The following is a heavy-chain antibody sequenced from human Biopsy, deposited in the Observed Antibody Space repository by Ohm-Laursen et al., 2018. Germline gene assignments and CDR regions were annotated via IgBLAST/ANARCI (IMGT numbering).Heavy chain of an antibody. V-gene: IGHV4-59*04. J-gene: IGHJ4*02. D-gene: IGHD4-23*01. CDR3: AQTRNDYGGFYFDY. CDR2: IRNT. CDR1: GDTISTYY. Sequence: SQTLSLTCLVSGDTISTYYWGWIRQPPGKGLEWIGTIRNTYFRTSLKSRVTMSVDTSKNQFSLKLSSVTAADTGVYYCAQTRNDYGGFYFDYWGRGTLVTVSS.